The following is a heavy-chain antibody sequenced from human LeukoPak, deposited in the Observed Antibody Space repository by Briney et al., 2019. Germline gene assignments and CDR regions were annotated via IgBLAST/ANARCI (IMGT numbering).Heavy chain of an antibody. V-gene: IGHV3-30*03. J-gene: IGHJ4*02. CDR2: ISYDGSNK. Sequence: GGSLRLSCAASGFTFSSYGMHWVRQAPGEGLEWVAVISYDGSNKYYADSVKGRFTISRDNSKNTLYLQMNSLRAEDTAVYYCARDPPPSIYGDYDYWGQGTLVTVSS. CDR1: GFTFSSYG. CDR3: ARDPPPSIYGDYDY. D-gene: IGHD4-17*01.